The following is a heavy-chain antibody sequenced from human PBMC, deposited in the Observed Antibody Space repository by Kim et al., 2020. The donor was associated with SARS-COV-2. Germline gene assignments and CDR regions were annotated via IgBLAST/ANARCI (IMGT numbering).Heavy chain of an antibody. Sequence: VKGRFTISRDNAKNSLYLQMNSLRAEDTAVYYCARDPPYCSGGSCYIFDYWGQGTLVTVSS. V-gene: IGHV3-11*06. J-gene: IGHJ4*02. CDR3: ARDPPYCSGGSCYIFDY. D-gene: IGHD2-15*01.